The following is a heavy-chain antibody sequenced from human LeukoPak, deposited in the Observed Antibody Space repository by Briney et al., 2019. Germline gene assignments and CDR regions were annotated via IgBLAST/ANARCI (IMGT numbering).Heavy chain of an antibody. Sequence: GGSLRLSCAASGFTFSSYGMHWVRQAPGKGLEWVAVIWYDGSNKYYADSVKGRFTISRDNSKNTLYLQMNSLRAEDTAVCYCAKDSTGTTIHLDYWGQGTLVTVSS. V-gene: IGHV3-33*06. J-gene: IGHJ4*02. CDR1: GFTFSSYG. CDR3: AKDSTGTTIHLDY. CDR2: IWYDGSNK. D-gene: IGHD1-7*01.